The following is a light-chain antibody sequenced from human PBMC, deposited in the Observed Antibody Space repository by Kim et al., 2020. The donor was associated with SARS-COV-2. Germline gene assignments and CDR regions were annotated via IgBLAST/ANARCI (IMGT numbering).Light chain of an antibody. CDR2: KAS. CDR1: VLAKKD. CDR3: YSAADNNVV. V-gene: IGLV3-27*01. Sequence: LAPGQAARITCCGDVLAKKDARWYQQKRGQAPVLVIYKASERPSGVPDRFSGSRSGTIATLTIRGPQVEDEADYYCYSAADNNVVFGGGTQLTVL. J-gene: IGLJ2*01.